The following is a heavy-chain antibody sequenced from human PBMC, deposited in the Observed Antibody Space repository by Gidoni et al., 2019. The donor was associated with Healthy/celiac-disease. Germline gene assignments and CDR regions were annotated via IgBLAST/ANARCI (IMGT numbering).Heavy chain of an antibody. CDR2: INHSGST. D-gene: IGHD6-13*01. J-gene: IGHJ3*02. CDR1: GGSFSGYY. CDR3: AGPNLTIAAAGHDAFDI. V-gene: IGHV4-34*01. Sequence: QVQLQQWGAGLLKPSETLSLTCAVYGGSFSGYYWSWIPQPPGKGLEWIGEINHSGSTNYNPSLKSRVTISVDTSKNQFSLKLSSVTAADTAVYYCAGPNLTIAAAGHDAFDIWGQGTMVTVSS.